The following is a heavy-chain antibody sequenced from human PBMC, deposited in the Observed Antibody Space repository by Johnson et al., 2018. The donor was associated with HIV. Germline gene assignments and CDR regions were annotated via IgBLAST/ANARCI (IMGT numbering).Heavy chain of an antibody. CDR1: GFTFDDYA. D-gene: IGHD2-8*02. CDR2: INWNGGST. CDR3: ARALRVLLGAFYI. Sequence: EVQLVESGGGLVQPGRSLRLSCAASGFTFDDYAMHWVRQAPGKGLEWVSGINWNGGSTGYADSVKGRFTISRDNDKNSLYLQMNSLRAEDTALYYCARALRVLLGAFYIWGQGTMVTVSS. J-gene: IGHJ3*02. V-gene: IGHV3-9*01.